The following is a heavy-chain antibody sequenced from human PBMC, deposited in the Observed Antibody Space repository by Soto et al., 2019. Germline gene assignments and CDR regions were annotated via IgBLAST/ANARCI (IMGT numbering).Heavy chain of an antibody. CDR3: ARRYYDSSGYYPTLDAFDI. J-gene: IGHJ3*02. V-gene: IGHV4-59*08. CDR1: GGSISSYY. CDR2: IYYSGST. Sequence: QVQLQESGPGLVKPSETLSLTCTVSGGSISSYYWSWIRQPPGKGLEWIGYIYYSGSTNYNPSLKLRFTLSVDTSKNQSSLKLSSVTAADTAVYYCARRYYDSSGYYPTLDAFDIWGQGTMVTVSS. D-gene: IGHD3-22*01.